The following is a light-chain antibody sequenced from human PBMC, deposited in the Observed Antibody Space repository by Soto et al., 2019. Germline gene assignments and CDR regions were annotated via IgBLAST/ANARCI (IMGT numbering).Light chain of an antibody. J-gene: IGLJ1*01. CDR1: SSDVGGYNY. Sequence: QSVLTQPASVSGSPGQSITISCTGTSSDVGGYNYVSWYQQHPGKVPKLMIYEVSNRPSGVSNRFSGSKSGNTASLTISGLQAEDEADYYCSSYTSSSTYVFGTGTKLNVL. CDR3: SSYTSSSTYV. V-gene: IGLV2-14*01. CDR2: EVS.